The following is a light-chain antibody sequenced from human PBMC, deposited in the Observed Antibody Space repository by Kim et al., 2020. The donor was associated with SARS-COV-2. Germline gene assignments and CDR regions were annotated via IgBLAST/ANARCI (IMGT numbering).Light chain of an antibody. CDR2: KAS. Sequence: AASVGDRVTITCRASQSISSWLAWYQQKPGRAPKLLIYKASSLEGGVPSRFSGSGSGTEFTLTISSLQPDDFATYYCQQYNSYWTFGQGTNVDIK. J-gene: IGKJ1*01. CDR3: QQYNSYWT. CDR1: QSISSW. V-gene: IGKV1-5*03.